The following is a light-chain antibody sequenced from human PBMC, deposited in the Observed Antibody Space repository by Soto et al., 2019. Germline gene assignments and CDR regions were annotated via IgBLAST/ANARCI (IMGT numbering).Light chain of an antibody. CDR3: QQYGSSRPWT. V-gene: IGKV3-20*01. J-gene: IGKJ1*01. Sequence: EIVFTQSPGTLYLSPGERAPLSCRASQSVSSNFLAWYQQKPGQAPRLLIYGASSRATGIPDRFSGSGSGTDFTLPISRLEPEDFAVYYCQQYGSSRPWTCGQGTKVDIK. CDR1: QSVSSNF. CDR2: GAS.